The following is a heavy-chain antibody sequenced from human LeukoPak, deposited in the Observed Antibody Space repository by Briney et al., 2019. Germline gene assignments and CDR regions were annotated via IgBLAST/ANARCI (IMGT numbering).Heavy chain of an antibody. CDR2: ISYDGSNK. CDR3: ARAPDCSSTSCYYYYYDMDV. Sequence: PGGSLRLSCAASGFTFSSYAMHWVRQAPGKGLEWVAVISYDGSNKYYADSVKGRFTISRDNSKNTLYLQMNSLRAEGTAVYYCARAPDCSSTSCYYYYYDMDVWGKGTTVTVSS. CDR1: GFTFSSYA. V-gene: IGHV3-30*04. J-gene: IGHJ6*04. D-gene: IGHD2-2*01.